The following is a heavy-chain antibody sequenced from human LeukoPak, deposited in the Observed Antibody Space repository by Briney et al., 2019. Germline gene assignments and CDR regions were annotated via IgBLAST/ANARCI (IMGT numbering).Heavy chain of an antibody. D-gene: IGHD3-22*01. V-gene: IGHV3-30*02. CDR3: APPMIVVVIIDY. J-gene: IGHJ4*02. CDR1: GFTFRSYG. Sequence: PGGSLRLSCAASGFTFRSYGMHWVRQAPGKGLEWVAFIRYDGSNKYYADSVKGRFTISRDNSKNTLYLQMNSLRAEDTAVYYCAPPMIVVVIIDYWGQGTLVTVSS. CDR2: IRYDGSNK.